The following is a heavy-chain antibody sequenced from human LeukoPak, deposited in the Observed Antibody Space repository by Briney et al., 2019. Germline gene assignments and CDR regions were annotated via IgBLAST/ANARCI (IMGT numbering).Heavy chain of an antibody. CDR2: IYYSGST. J-gene: IGHJ3*02. CDR3: AREDAQEGTNAFDI. V-gene: IGHV4-39*07. CDR1: GGSISSSSYY. D-gene: IGHD2-2*01. Sequence: MPSETLSLTCTVSGGSISSSSYYWGWIRQPPGKGLEWIGNIYYSGSTYYNPSLKSRFTISVDTSKNQFSLKLTSVTAADTAVYYCAREDAQEGTNAFDIWGQGTMVTVSS.